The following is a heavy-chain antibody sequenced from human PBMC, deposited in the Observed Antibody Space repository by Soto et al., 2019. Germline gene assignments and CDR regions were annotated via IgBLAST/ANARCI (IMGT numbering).Heavy chain of an antibody. V-gene: IGHV1-69*01. D-gene: IGHD2-2*01. J-gene: IGHJ6*02. CDR2: IIPIFGTA. Sequence: QVQLVQSGAEVKKPGSSVKVSCKASGGTFSSYAISWVRQAPGQGLEWMGGIIPIFGTANYAQKFQGRATITADESTSTAYMELSSLRSEDTAVYYCARKYCSSTSCYSGVSYYYYGMDVWGQGTTVTVSS. CDR3: ARKYCSSTSCYSGVSYYYYGMDV. CDR1: GGTFSSYA.